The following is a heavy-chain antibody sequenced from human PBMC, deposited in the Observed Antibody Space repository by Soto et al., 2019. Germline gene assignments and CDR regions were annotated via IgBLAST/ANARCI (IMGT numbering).Heavy chain of an antibody. CDR1: GFTFSSCG. CDR2: IFSGGTT. Sequence: GGSLRLSCEASGFTFSSCGMTWVRQAPGKGLEWVSTIFSGGTTLYADSVKGRFNISRDNSQNTLYLQMTRLKADDTAVYYCAKDGSHYDFHXWGQVTQLTVSX. J-gene: IGHJ4*02. V-gene: IGHV3-23*01. D-gene: IGHD3-10*01. CDR3: AKDGSHYDFHX.